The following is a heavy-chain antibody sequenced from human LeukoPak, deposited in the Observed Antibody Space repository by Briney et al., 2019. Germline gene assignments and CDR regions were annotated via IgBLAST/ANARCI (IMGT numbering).Heavy chain of an antibody. D-gene: IGHD5-24*01. CDR2: IYYSGST. V-gene: IGHV4-59*08. J-gene: IGHJ4*02. Sequence: SETLSLTCTVSGGSISSYYWSWIRQPPGKGLEWIGYIYYSGSTNYNPSLKSRVTISVDTSKNQFSLKLTSVTAADTAVYYCARTRRDGYNPVDYWGQGTLVTVSS. CDR3: ARTRRDGYNPVDY. CDR1: GGSISSYY.